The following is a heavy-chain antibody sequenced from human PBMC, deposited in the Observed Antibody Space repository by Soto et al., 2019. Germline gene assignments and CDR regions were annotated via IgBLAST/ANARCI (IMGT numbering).Heavy chain of an antibody. CDR2: LQTDGSHP. CDR1: GFTFDYYW. Sequence: EVQLVESGGGLVQPGGSLRLSCVASGFTFDYYWMHWVRQAPGEGLMRVSRLQTDGSHPDYAYSVKGRFTISRDNAKNTLYLQMNNLRAEDTAVYYCARGGDPDYWGQGTLVTVSS. J-gene: IGHJ4*02. D-gene: IGHD2-21*02. CDR3: ARGGDPDY. V-gene: IGHV3-74*01.